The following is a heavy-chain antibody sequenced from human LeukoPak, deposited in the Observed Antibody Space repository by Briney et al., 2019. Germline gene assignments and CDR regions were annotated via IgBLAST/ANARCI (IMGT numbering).Heavy chain of an antibody. Sequence: ASVKVSCKASGYTFTGYYLHWVRQAPGQRLEWMGWINAGNGNTKYSQEFQGRVTITRDTSASTAYMELSSLRSEDTAVYYCARDEVTIASGFYFDYWGQGTLVTVSS. V-gene: IGHV1/OR15-3*02. CDR3: ARDEVTIASGFYFDY. D-gene: IGHD6-19*01. J-gene: IGHJ4*02. CDR2: INAGNGNT. CDR1: GYTFTGYY.